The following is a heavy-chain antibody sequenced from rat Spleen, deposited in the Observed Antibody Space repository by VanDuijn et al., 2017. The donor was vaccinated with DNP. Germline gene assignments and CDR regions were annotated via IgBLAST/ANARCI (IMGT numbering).Heavy chain of an antibody. CDR2: ITYDGSRT. J-gene: IGHJ1*01. Sequence: EVQLVESGGGLVQPGRSLKLSCAVSGFTFSDYYMAWVRQAPTKGLEWVATITYDGSRTFYRDSVKGRFTISRDNAKSTLYLQMNSLKSEDTATYYCARGSSSIYWYFDFWGPGTMVTVSS. D-gene: IGHD1-2*01. CDR1: GFTFSDYY. CDR3: ARGSSSIYWYFDF. V-gene: IGHV5-7*01.